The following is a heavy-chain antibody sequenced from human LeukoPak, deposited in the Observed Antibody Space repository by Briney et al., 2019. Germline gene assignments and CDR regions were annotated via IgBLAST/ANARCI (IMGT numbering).Heavy chain of an antibody. Sequence: SETLSLTCSDSGDSISSSSCYWGWIRQPPGKGLEWIGEIYYSGRTYYNSSLKSRLTISVDRSQDQFFLDLNSVTAADTAVYYCARRRYYDSTGYLDWGRGTLAIVSS. CDR3: ARRRYYDSTGYLD. CDR1: GDSISSSSCY. V-gene: IGHV4-39*01. J-gene: IGHJ1*01. CDR2: IYYSGRT. D-gene: IGHD3-22*01.